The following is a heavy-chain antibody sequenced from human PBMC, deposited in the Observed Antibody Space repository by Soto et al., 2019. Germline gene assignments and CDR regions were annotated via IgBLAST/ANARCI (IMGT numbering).Heavy chain of an antibody. J-gene: IGHJ6*02. Sequence: GESLKISCKGSGYSFTSYWISWVRQIPGKGLEWMGRIDPSDSYTNYSPSFQGHVTISADKSISTAYLQWSSLKASDTAMYYCSSSFFSSGYYPPYYYYGMDVWGQGTTVTVSS. CDR1: GYSFTSYW. V-gene: IGHV5-10-1*01. D-gene: IGHD3-22*01. CDR3: SSSFFSSGYYPPYYYYGMDV. CDR2: IDPSDSYT.